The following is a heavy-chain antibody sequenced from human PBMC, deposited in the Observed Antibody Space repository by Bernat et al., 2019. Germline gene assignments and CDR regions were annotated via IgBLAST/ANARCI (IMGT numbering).Heavy chain of an antibody. J-gene: IGHJ2*01. Sequence: QLQLQESGSGLVKPSQTLSLTCAVSGGSISSGGYSWSWIRQPPGKGLEWIGYIYHSGSTYYNPSLKSRVTISVDRSKNQFSLKLSSVTAADTAVYYCARDYGGNSGWYFDLWGRDTLVTVSS. CDR3: ARDYGGNSGWYFDL. D-gene: IGHD4-23*01. V-gene: IGHV4-30-2*01. CDR1: GGSISSGGYS. CDR2: IYHSGST.